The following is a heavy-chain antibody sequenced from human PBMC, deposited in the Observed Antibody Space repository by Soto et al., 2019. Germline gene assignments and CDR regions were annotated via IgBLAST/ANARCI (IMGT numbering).Heavy chain of an antibody. V-gene: IGHV4-39*01. CDR1: GGSISSSSYY. D-gene: IGHD2-2*01. CDR2: IYYSGST. Sequence: QLQLQESGPGLVKPSETLSLTCTVSGGSISSSSYYWGWIRQPPGKGLEWIGSIYYSGSTYYNPSLKRRVTISVDTSKNQFSLKLSSVTAADTAVYYCARGYQLLEYYFDYWGQGTLVTVSS. CDR3: ARGYQLLEYYFDY. J-gene: IGHJ4*02.